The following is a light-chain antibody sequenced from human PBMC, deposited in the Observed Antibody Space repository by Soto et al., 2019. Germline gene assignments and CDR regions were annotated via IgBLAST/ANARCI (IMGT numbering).Light chain of an antibody. V-gene: IGKV3-15*01. CDR3: QQYDRWPVT. CDR1: QRLSSN. CDR2: GAS. Sequence: EIVLTQSPVTLSVSPGERVTLSCRASQRLSSNLAWYQQRPGQSPKLLISGASTGASGIPPRFSGSGSGTEFTLTIDSLQSEDFAVYYCQQYDRWPVTLGGGTKGDSK. J-gene: IGKJ4*01.